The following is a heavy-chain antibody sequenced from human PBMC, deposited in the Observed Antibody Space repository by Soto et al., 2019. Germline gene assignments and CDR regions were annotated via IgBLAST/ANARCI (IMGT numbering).Heavy chain of an antibody. CDR2: IYSGGST. V-gene: IGHV3-66*01. Sequence: EVQLVESGGGLVQPGGSLRLSCAASGFTVSSNYMSWVRQAPGKGLEWVSVIYSGGSTYYADSVKGRFTISRDNSKNTLYLQMNSLRAEDTAVYYCAARGWGSYGYDFDYWGQGTLVTVSS. J-gene: IGHJ4*02. CDR1: GFTVSSNY. D-gene: IGHD5-18*01. CDR3: AARGWGSYGYDFDY.